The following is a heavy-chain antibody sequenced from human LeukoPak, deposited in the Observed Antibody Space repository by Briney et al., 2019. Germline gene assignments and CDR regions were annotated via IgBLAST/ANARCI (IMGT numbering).Heavy chain of an antibody. D-gene: IGHD1-1*01. CDR2: ISSSGNTI. CDR1: GFTFSDYY. CDR3: ARDYNNYFDY. V-gene: IGHV3-11*01. Sequence: GGSQRLSCSASGFTFSDYYMIWIRQAPGKGLEWISYISSSGNTIYYADSVKGRFTISRDNAKNSLYLQMNSLRAEDTAVYYCARDYNNYFDYWGQGTLVTVSS. J-gene: IGHJ4*02.